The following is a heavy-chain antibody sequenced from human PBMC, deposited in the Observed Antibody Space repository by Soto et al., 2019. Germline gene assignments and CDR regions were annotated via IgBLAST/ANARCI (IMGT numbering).Heavy chain of an antibody. CDR3: ERRAVTTVEAYYYYNYGMDV. D-gene: IGHD4-4*01. CDR2: IYYSGST. CDR1: GGSISSGGYY. J-gene: IGHJ6*02. Sequence: PSETMSLTCTVSGGSISSGGYYWRWVRQHPGKGLEWIGYIYYSGSTYYNPSLKSRVTISVDTSKNQFSLKLSSVTAADTAVYYCERRAVTTVEAYYYYNYGMDVWRQGTTATVSS. V-gene: IGHV4-31*03.